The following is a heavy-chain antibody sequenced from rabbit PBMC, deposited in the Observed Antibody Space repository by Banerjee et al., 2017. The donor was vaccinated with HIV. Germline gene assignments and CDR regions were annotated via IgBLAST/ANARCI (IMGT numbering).Heavy chain of an antibody. CDR1: GFDFSAYG. V-gene: IGHV1S47*01. Sequence: QEQLVESGGGLVKPEGSLTLTCKASGFDFSAYGVSWVRQAPGKGLEWIGYIDPLFDNTYYASWVNGRFTISRHNAQNTLYLQLNSLTAADTATYFCVREAGYAGYPYANLWGPGTLVTVS. J-gene: IGHJ4*01. D-gene: IGHD6-1*01. CDR2: IDPLFDNT. CDR3: VREAGYAGYPYANL.